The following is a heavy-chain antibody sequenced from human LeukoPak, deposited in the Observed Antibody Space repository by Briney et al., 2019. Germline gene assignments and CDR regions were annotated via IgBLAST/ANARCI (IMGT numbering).Heavy chain of an antibody. CDR1: GFTFSSKW. V-gene: IGHV3-7*01. J-gene: IGHJ3*02. CDR3: ARDGYGDYDDAFDI. Sequence: PGGSLRLSCAASGFTFSSKWMSWVRQAPGKGLEWVANIKHDGSEKYYVDSVKGRFTISRDNAKNSLYLQMNSLRAEDTAVYYCARDGYGDYDDAFDIWGQGTMVTVSS. D-gene: IGHD4-17*01. CDR2: IKHDGSEK.